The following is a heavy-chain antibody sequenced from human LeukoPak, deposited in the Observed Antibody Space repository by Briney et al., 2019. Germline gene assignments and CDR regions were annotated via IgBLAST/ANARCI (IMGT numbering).Heavy chain of an antibody. CDR3: ARDSPYCSGGSCYSESFDY. CDR2: INPNSGGT. D-gene: IGHD2-15*01. J-gene: IGHJ4*02. V-gene: IGHV1-2*04. CDR1: GYTFTVYY. Sequence: GASVKVSCTASGYTFTVYYMHWVRQAPGQGLEWMGWINPNSGGTNYAQKFQGWVTMTRDTSISTAYMELSRLRSDDTAVYYCARDSPYCSGGSCYSESFDYWGQGTLVTVSS.